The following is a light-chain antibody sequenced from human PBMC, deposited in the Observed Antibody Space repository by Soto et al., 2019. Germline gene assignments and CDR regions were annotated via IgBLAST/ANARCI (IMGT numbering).Light chain of an antibody. J-gene: IGKJ5*01. V-gene: IGKV1-27*01. CDR1: QGISNY. CDR2: AAS. Sequence: DIQMTQSPSSLSASVGDRVTITCRASQGISNYLAWYQQKPGKVPKLLIYAASTLQSGDPSRFSGSGSGTDFTLTISSLQPEDVATYYCQKYNSAPFFGQGTRLEIK. CDR3: QKYNSAPF.